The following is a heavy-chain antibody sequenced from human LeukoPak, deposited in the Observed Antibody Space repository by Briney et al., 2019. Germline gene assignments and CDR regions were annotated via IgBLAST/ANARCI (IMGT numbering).Heavy chain of an antibody. J-gene: IGHJ4*02. CDR1: EFTVSSNY. CDR3: ARGGHYYDSSGPPDY. D-gene: IGHD3-22*01. Sequence: GGSLRLSCAASEFTVSSNYMSWVRQAPGKGLEWVSVIYSGGSTYYADSVKGRFTISRHNSKNTLYLQMNSLRAEDTAVYYCARGGHYYDSSGPPDYWGQGTLVTVSS. V-gene: IGHV3-53*04. CDR2: IYSGGST.